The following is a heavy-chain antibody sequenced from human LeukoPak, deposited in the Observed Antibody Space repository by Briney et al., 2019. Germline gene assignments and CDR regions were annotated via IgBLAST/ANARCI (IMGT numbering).Heavy chain of an antibody. J-gene: IGHJ4*02. V-gene: IGHV4-39*07. D-gene: IGHD3-3*01. CDR3: ARDRTILGGTD. CDR2: IYYSGST. CDR1: DGSISSSNYY. Sequence: SETLSLTCTVSDGSISSSNYYWAWIRQPPGKGLEWIGSIYYSGSTYYNPSLKSRVTISVDTSKNQFSLKLSSVTAADTAVYYCARDRTILGGTDWGQGTLVTGSS.